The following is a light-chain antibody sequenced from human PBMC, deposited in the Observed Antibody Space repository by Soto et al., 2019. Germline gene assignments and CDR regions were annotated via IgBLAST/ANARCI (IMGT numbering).Light chain of an antibody. J-gene: IGKJ2*01. V-gene: IGKV3-20*01. CDR3: QQYGASPPGT. CDR1: QSVGNIY. CDR2: GTS. Sequence: EIVLTQSPGTLSLSPGERATLSCRASQSVGNIYLAWYKHKPGQTPRLLIYGTSSRVTGIPDRFSGSGSGTDFTLSISRLEPEDFAVYYCQQYGASPPGTFGQGTKLEIK.